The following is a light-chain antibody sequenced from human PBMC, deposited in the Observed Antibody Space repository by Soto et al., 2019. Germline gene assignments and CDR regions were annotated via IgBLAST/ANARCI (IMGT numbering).Light chain of an antibody. CDR2: DAS. CDR3: QQYNNWPRT. V-gene: IGKV3-15*01. J-gene: IGKJ2*01. CDR1: QSVSGY. Sequence: EIVMTQSPATLSLSPGERATLSCRASQSVSGYLAWYQQKPGQAPRLLIYDASTRDTGIPARFSGSGSGTEFPLTISSLQSEDFAVYFCQQYNNWPRTFGQGTKLEIK.